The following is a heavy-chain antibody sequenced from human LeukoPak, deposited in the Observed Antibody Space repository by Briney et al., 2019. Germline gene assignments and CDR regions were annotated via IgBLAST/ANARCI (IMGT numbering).Heavy chain of an antibody. Sequence: SETLSLTCAVSGGSFSGYYWSWIRQPPGKGLEWIGEINHSGSTNYNPSLKSRVTISVDTSKNQFSLKLSSVTAADTAVYYCARGHSISSSWYFDYWGQGTLVTVSS. J-gene: IGHJ4*02. D-gene: IGHD6-13*01. CDR3: ARGHSISSSWYFDY. CDR2: INHSGST. V-gene: IGHV4-34*01. CDR1: GGSFSGYY.